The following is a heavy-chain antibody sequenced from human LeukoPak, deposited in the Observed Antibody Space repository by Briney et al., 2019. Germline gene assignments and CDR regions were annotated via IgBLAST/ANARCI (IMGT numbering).Heavy chain of an antibody. Sequence: PSETLSLTCGVSGGSIDITNYWSWVRQAPGKGLEWIGDISHSGTTNYNPSLRSRVTMFLDRANNQFSLSLTSVTAADSAVYYCTRENRPFCPFAYWGQGVLVTVSS. CDR1: GGSIDITNY. D-gene: IGHD2/OR15-2a*01. CDR3: TRENRPFCPFAY. CDR2: ISHSGTT. J-gene: IGHJ4*02. V-gene: IGHV4-4*02.